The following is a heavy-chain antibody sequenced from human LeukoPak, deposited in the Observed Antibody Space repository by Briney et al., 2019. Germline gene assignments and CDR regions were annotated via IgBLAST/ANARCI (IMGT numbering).Heavy chain of an antibody. CDR3: ARDPTIVGATAGLGWFDP. CDR2: ISASDGST. CDR1: GFTFSSYA. V-gene: IGHV3-23*01. Sequence: QTGGSLRLSCAASGFTFSSYAMSWVRQAPGKGLEWVSAISASDGSTHYADSVKGRLTISRDNSKNTLYLQMNSLRAEDTAVYYCARDPTIVGATAGLGWFDPWGQGTLVTVSS. J-gene: IGHJ5*02. D-gene: IGHD1-26*01.